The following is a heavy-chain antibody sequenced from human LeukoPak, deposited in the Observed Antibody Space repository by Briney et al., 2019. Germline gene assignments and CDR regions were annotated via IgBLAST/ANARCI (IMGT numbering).Heavy chain of an antibody. CDR1: GYSFTSYG. Sequence: GASVKVSCKASGYSFTSYGINCVRQAPGQGLEWMGWISGYNGNTKYAQDFQGRVTMTTDTSTSTAYMELRSLRSDDTAVYYCARELGGAGSYFLPYYAMDVWGQGTTVTVSS. CDR3: ARELGGAGSYFLPYYAMDV. D-gene: IGHD3-10*01. J-gene: IGHJ6*02. V-gene: IGHV1-18*01. CDR2: ISGYNGNT.